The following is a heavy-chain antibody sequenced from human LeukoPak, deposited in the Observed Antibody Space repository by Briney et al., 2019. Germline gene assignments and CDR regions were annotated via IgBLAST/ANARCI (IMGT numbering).Heavy chain of an antibody. CDR2: IYYSGST. V-gene: IGHV4-39*07. CDR3: ARGTAADTFDY. D-gene: IGHD6-13*01. J-gene: IGHJ4*02. Sequence: PSETLSLTCTVSGDSISSSSSYWGWIRQPPGEGLEWIGSIYYSGSTNYNPSLKSQVTISVDTSKNQFSLKLSSVTAADTAVYYCARGTAADTFDYWGQGTLVTVSS. CDR1: GDSISSSSSY.